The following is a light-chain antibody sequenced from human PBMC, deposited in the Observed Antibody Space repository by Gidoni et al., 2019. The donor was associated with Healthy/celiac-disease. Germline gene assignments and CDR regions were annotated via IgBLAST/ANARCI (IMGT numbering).Light chain of an antibody. CDR1: QSVLYSSNNKYY. V-gene: IGKV4-1*01. Sequence: DIVMTQSPDSLAVSLGERATIHCKSSQSVLYSSNNKYYLAWYQQKPGHPPLLLIYCSSTREPGVPDRFSSGAAGTYSPLTISSLHADDVAVYCCQQYHSPPRTFGQGTKVEIK. CDR2: CSS. CDR3: QQYHSPPRT. J-gene: IGKJ1*01.